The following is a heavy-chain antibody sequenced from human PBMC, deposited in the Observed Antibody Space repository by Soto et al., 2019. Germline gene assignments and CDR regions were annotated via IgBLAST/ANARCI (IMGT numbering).Heavy chain of an antibody. CDR2: IYYSGST. Sequence: QVQLQESGPGLVKPSQTLSLTCTVSGGSISSGGYYWSWIRQHPGKGLEWIGYIYYSGSTYYNPSLKSRVTISVDTSKNQFSLKLSSVTASDTAVNYCARGRPDDYAWGREYYFDYWGQGTLVTVSS. D-gene: IGHD3-16*01. V-gene: IGHV4-31*03. J-gene: IGHJ4*02. CDR1: GGSISSGGYY. CDR3: ARGRPDDYAWGREYYFDY.